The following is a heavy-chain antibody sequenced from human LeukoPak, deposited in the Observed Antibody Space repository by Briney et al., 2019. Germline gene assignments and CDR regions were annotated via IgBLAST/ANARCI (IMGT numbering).Heavy chain of an antibody. J-gene: IGHJ4*02. CDR3: AREGDYYGSGTFYV. V-gene: IGHV4-39*07. CDR1: GGSISSSSYY. D-gene: IGHD3-10*01. CDR2: INHSGST. Sequence: SETLSLTCTVSGGSISSSSYYWGWIRQPPGKGLEWIGEINHSGSTNYNPSLKSRVTISVDTSKNQFSLNLRSVTAADTAVYYCAREGDYYGSGTFYVWGQGNLVTVSS.